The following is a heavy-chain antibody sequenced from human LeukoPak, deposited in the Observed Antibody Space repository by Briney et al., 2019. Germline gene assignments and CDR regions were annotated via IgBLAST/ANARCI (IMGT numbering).Heavy chain of an antibody. CDR3: ASGSTSIL. V-gene: IGHV4-59*01. CDR2: IYYSETT. J-gene: IGHJ2*01. D-gene: IGHD2/OR15-2a*01. CDR1: GGSISRIY. Sequence: NPSETLSLTCTVSGGSISRIYWNWIRQPPGKGLEWIGNIYYSETTNYNPSLKSRVSISVDTSKNLLSLKLSSVTAADTAVYYCASGSTSILWGRGTLVTVSS.